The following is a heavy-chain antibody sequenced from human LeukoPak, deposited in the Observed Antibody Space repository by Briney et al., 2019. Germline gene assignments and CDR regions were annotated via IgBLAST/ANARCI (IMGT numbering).Heavy chain of an antibody. J-gene: IGHJ4*02. V-gene: IGHV3-49*04. Sequence: GGSPRLSCTASGFTSGFTFGDYAMSWVRQAPGKGLEWVGFIRTKAYGGTTEYAASVKGRFTISRDGSKSIAYLQMNSLKTEDTAVYYCTRTYYDSSGYLFDYWGQGTLVTVSS. CDR2: IRTKAYGGTT. D-gene: IGHD3-22*01. CDR1: GFTSGFTFGDYA. CDR3: TRTYYDSSGYLFDY.